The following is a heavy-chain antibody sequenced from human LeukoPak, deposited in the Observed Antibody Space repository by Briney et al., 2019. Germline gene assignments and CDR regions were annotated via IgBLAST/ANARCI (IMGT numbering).Heavy chain of an antibody. D-gene: IGHD6-19*01. CDR1: GYTLTSYG. V-gene: IGHV1-18*01. Sequence: ASVKVSCKATGYTLTSYGLSWARQAPGQGLEWMGWITPYNGYAKYAQKFQGRVSMTTDTSTSTAYMELRSLGSDDTAVYYCARNISAGVDYWGQGTPVTVSS. J-gene: IGHJ4*02. CDR3: ARNISAGVDY. CDR2: ITPYNGYA.